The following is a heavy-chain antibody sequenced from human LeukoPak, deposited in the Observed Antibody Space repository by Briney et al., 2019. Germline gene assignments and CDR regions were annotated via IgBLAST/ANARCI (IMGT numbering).Heavy chain of an antibody. Sequence: KTGGSLRLSCAASGFTFSSYSMNWVRQAPGKGLEWVSSISSSSSYIYYADSVKGRFTISRDNAKNSLYLQMNSLRAEDTALYYCAKDIGDILVTGGFDPWGQGTLVTVSS. CDR2: ISSSSSYI. D-gene: IGHD3-9*01. CDR3: AKDIGDILVTGGFDP. J-gene: IGHJ5*02. V-gene: IGHV3-21*04. CDR1: GFTFSSYS.